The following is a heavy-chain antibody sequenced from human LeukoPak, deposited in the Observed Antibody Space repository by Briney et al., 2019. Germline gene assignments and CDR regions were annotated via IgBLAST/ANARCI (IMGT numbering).Heavy chain of an antibody. V-gene: IGHV1-24*01. CDR1: GGTFSSYA. CDR3: ATELTIFGVVTGAFDY. Sequence: ASVKVSCKASGGTFSSYAISWVRQAPGQGLEWMGGFDPEDGETIYAQKFQGRVIMTEDTSTDTAYMELSSLRSEDTAVYYCATELTIFGVVTGAFDYWGQGTLVTVSS. J-gene: IGHJ4*02. CDR2: FDPEDGET. D-gene: IGHD3-3*01.